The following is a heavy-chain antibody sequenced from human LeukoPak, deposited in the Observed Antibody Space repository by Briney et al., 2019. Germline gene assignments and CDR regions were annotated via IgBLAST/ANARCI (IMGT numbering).Heavy chain of an antibody. CDR2: ISYDGSNK. V-gene: IGHV3-30-3*01. CDR1: GFTFSRYA. Sequence: GGSLRLSCAASGFTFSRYAMYWVRQAPGKGLEWVAVISYDGSNKYYADSVKGRFTISRDNSKNTLYLQMNSLRAEDTAVYYCAKATYYYDSRDAFDIWGQGTMVTVSS. CDR3: AKATYYYDSRDAFDI. D-gene: IGHD3-22*01. J-gene: IGHJ3*02.